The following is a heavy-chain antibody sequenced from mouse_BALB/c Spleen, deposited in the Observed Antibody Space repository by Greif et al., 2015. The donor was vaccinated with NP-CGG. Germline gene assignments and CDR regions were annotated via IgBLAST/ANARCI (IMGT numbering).Heavy chain of an antibody. J-gene: IGHJ2*01. CDR3: SKSGDYDNSFDY. V-gene: IGHV1S130*01. Sequence: VQLQQSGSVLVRPGASVKLSCKASGYTLTSSWMHWARQRPGQGLEWIGEIHPSSGNTNYNEMFKGKATLTVDTSSSTAYVDLSSLTSEDSAVYYCSKSGDYDNSFDYWGQGTTLTVSS. D-gene: IGHD2-4*01. CDR1: GYTLTSSW. CDR2: IHPSSGNT.